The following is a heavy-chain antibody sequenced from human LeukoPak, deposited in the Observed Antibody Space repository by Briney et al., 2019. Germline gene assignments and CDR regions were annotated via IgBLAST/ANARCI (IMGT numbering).Heavy chain of an antibody. CDR1: GYTFTSYY. J-gene: IGHJ3*02. V-gene: IGHV1-46*01. CDR2: INPSGGST. CDR3: ARGGDSSGSIKGDAFDI. Sequence: ASVKVSCKASGYTFTSYYMHWVRQAPGQGLEWMGIINPSGGSTSYAQKFQGRVTMTRDMSTSTVYMELSSLRSEDTAVYYCARGGDSSGSIKGDAFDIWGQGTMVTVSS. D-gene: IGHD3-22*01.